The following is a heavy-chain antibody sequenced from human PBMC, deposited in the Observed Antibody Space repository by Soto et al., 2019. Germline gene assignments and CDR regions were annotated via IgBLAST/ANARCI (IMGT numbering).Heavy chain of an antibody. V-gene: IGHV4-39*01. Sequence: PSETLSLTCPVSGGSISSSSYCWGWIRQPPGKGLEWIGSIYYSGSTYYNPSLKSRVTISVDTSKNQFSLKLSSVTAADTAVYYCARHGVCSGGSCYGDAFDIWGQGTMVTVSS. D-gene: IGHD2-15*01. CDR1: GGSISSSSYC. CDR3: ARHGVCSGGSCYGDAFDI. CDR2: IYYSGST. J-gene: IGHJ3*02.